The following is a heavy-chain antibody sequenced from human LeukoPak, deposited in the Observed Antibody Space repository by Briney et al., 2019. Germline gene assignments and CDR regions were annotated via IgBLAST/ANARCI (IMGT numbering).Heavy chain of an antibody. D-gene: IGHD3-10*01. Sequence: SETLSLACSVSGGSISSYYWSWIRQPAGKGLEWIGRIYSSGTITYNPSLQSRVTMSVDTSKNEFSLKMSSVTAADTAVYYCTRDSGTTGEVKFDPWGQGTLVAVSS. V-gene: IGHV4-4*07. CDR3: TRDSGTTGEVKFDP. CDR2: IYSSGTI. CDR1: GGSISSYY. J-gene: IGHJ5*02.